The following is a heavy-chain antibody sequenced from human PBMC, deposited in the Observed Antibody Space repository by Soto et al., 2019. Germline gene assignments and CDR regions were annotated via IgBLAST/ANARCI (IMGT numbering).Heavy chain of an antibody. Sequence: EVQLVESGGGLVKPGGSLRLSCAASGFTFSSYSMNWVRQAPGKGLEWVSSISSSSSYIYYADSVKGRFTISRDNAKNSLYLQMNSLRAEDTDVYYGARVVVRGKGTLWGQGTLVTVSS. CDR3: ARVVVRGKGTL. CDR2: ISSSSSYI. V-gene: IGHV3-21*01. J-gene: IGHJ4*02. CDR1: GFTFSSYS. D-gene: IGHD3-10*01.